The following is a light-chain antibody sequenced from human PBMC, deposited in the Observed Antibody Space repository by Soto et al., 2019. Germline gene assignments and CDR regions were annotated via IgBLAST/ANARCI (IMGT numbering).Light chain of an antibody. Sequence: AIQMTQSPSSLSASVGDRVTISCRASQGIGNALGWYQQKPGKAPKFLIYDASSLESGVPSRFSGSGSGTEFTLTISSLQPDDFATYYCQQYDSVLGTFGPGTKVDIK. J-gene: IGKJ1*01. CDR3: QQYDSVLGT. CDR1: QGIGNA. V-gene: IGKV1-13*02. CDR2: DAS.